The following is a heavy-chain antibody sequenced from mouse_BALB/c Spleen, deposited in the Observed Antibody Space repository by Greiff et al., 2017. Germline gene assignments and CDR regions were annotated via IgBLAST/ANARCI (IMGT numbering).Heavy chain of an antibody. V-gene: IGHV1-39*01. J-gene: IGHJ4*01. CDR3: ARLTTVVATDYAMDY. CDR2: INPYYGST. D-gene: IGHD1-1*01. Sequence: VQLQQTGPELVKPGASVKISCKASGYSFTDYIMLWVKQSHGKSLEWIGNINPYYGSTSYNLKFKGKATLTVDKSSSTAYMQLNSLTSEDSAVYYCARLTTVVATDYAMDYWGQGTSVTVSS. CDR1: GYSFTDYI.